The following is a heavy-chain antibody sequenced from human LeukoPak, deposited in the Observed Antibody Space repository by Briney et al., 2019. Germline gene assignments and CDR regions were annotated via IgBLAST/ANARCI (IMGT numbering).Heavy chain of an antibody. V-gene: IGHV4-4*02. J-gene: IGHJ5*02. Sequence: SETLSLTCDVSGGSISSVNWWSWVRQPPGKGLEWIGEIHESGPTNYNPSLKSRVTISLDKSRNHFSLKLSSVTAADTAVYYCARHDWFDPWGQGTLVTVSS. CDR1: GGSISSVNW. CDR3: ARHDWFDP. CDR2: IHESGPT.